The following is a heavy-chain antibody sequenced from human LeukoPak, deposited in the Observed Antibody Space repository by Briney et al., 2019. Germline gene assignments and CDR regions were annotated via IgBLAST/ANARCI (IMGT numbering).Heavy chain of an antibody. V-gene: IGHV5-51*01. Sequence: GESLKISCKGSEYTFTSYWIGWVRQMPGQGLEWMGIIYPAESGTRSSPSFQGQVTISADKPISTAFLQWSSLKHSDTAIYYCARLLYGGKAFDFWGQGTLVTVSS. CDR2: IYPAESGT. CDR3: ARLLYGGKAFDF. D-gene: IGHD4-23*01. CDR1: EYTFTSYW. J-gene: IGHJ4*02.